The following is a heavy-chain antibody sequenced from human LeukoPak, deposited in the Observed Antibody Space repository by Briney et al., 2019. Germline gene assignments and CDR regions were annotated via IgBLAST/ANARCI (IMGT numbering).Heavy chain of an antibody. J-gene: IGHJ4*02. V-gene: IGHV3-30-3*01. D-gene: IGHD3-22*01. CDR3: ARGPGGYYDSSGYYYYY. CDR1: GFTFSSYA. CDR2: ISYDGSNK. Sequence: GGSLRLSCAASGFTFSSYAMHWVRQAPGKGLEWVAVISYDGSNKYYADSVKGRFTISRDNSKNTLYLQMNSLRAEDTAVYYCARGPGGYYDSSGYYYYYWGQGTLVTVSS.